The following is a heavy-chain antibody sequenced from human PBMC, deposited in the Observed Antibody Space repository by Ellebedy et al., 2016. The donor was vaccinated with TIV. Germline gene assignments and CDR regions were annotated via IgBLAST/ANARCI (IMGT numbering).Heavy chain of an antibody. CDR1: GFTFSPYS. V-gene: IGHV3-48*04. J-gene: IGHJ4*02. D-gene: IGHD5-24*01. CDR3: TRDADGNFDY. Sequence: PGGSLRLSCAAYGFTFSPYSFSWVRQAPDKGLEWLSYIGPSSSPIQYADSVKGRFTISSENAKNSLYLEMNSMRAEDTRIYYCTRDADGNFDYWGQGTLVAVSS. CDR2: IGPSSSPI.